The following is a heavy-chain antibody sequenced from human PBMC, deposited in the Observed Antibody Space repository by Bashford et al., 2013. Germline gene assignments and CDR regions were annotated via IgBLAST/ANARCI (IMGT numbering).Heavy chain of an antibody. V-gene: IGHV1-69*06. D-gene: IGHD3-10*01. CDR2: IIPIFGTA. Sequence: WVRQAPGQGLEWMGGIIPIFGTANYAQKFQGRVTITADKSTSTAYMELSSLRSEDTAVYYCARVIISDAFDIWGQGTMVTVSS. J-gene: IGHJ3*02. CDR3: ARVIISDAFDI.